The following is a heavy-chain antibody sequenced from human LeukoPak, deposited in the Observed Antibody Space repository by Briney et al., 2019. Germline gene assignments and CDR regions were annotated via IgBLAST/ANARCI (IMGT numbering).Heavy chain of an antibody. Sequence: GGSLRLSCAASGFTISNYWMSWVRQAPGKGLEWVANIKQAESERFYVDSVKDRFIIFRDNAENSVYLQMNSLRDEDTAVYYCARGRYYGMDVWGQGTTVTVSS. CDR3: ARGRYYGMDV. J-gene: IGHJ6*02. CDR1: GFTISNYW. CDR2: IKQAESER. V-gene: IGHV3-7*04.